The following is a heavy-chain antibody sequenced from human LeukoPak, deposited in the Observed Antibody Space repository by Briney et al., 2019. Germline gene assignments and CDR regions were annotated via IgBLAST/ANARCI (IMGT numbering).Heavy chain of an antibody. Sequence: GGSLRLSCAASGFTFDDYAMHWVRQAPGKGLEGVSGISWNSGSIGYADSVKGRFTISRDNAKNSLYLQMNSLRAEDMALYYCAKDISSGWLQPPGAFDIWGQGTMVTVSS. CDR2: ISWNSGSI. V-gene: IGHV3-9*03. CDR3: AKDISSGWLQPPGAFDI. J-gene: IGHJ3*02. CDR1: GFTFDDYA. D-gene: IGHD5-24*01.